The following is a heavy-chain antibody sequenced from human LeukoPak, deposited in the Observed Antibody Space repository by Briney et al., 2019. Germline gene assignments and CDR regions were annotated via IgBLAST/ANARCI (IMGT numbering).Heavy chain of an antibody. J-gene: IGHJ4*02. D-gene: IGHD3-10*01. CDR1: GYTFTRYG. V-gene: IGHV1-18*01. CDR3: ARGQGNRLLWVGESLSNINPLDY. Sequence: ASVKVSCKASGYTFTRYGISWVRQAPGQGPEWMGWISGYNGHTNYAQKFQGRVTMTTDTSTSTAYMELRSLRSDDTAVYYCARGQGNRLLWVGESLSNINPLDYWGQGTLVTVSS. CDR2: ISGYNGHT.